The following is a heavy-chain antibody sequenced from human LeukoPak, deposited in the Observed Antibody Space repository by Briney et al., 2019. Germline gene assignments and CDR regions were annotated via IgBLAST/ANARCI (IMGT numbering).Heavy chain of an antibody. CDR3: ARQLFGSDY. CDR2: VNHSGYT. J-gene: IGHJ4*02. Sequence: PSETLSLTCDVSGVSFITYYWSWIRQSPEKGLEWIGEVNHSGYTNYNPSLKGRVTISVDTSKNQFSLKLRSVTAADPAVYYCARQLFGSDYWGQGTLVTVSS. V-gene: IGHV4-34*01. D-gene: IGHD2-2*01. CDR1: GVSFITYY.